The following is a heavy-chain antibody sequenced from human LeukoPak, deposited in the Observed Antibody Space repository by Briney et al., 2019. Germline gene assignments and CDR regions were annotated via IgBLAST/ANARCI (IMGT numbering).Heavy chain of an antibody. CDR2: IYYSGST. CDR3: ARGEQQLVPDY. D-gene: IGHD6-13*01. CDR1: GGSISSYY. V-gene: IGHV4-59*12. J-gene: IGHJ4*02. Sequence: PSETLSLTCTVSGGSISSYYWSWIRQPPGKGLEWIGYIYYSGSTYYNPSLKSRVTISVDTSKNQFSLKLSSVTAADTAVYYCARGEQQLVPDYWGQGTLVTVSS.